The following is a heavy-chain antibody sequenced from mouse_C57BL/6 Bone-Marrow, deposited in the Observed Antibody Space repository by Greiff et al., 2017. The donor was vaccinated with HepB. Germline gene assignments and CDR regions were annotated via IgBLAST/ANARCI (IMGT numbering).Heavy chain of an antibody. Sequence: QVQLQQPGAELVKPGASVKLSCKASGYTFTSYWMHWVKQRPGQGLEWIGMIHPNSGSTNYNEKFKSKATLTVDKSSSTAYMQLSSLTSEDSAVYYCAGITGTSHYWYFDVWGTGTTVTVSS. J-gene: IGHJ1*03. CDR1: GYTFTSYW. V-gene: IGHV1-64*01. D-gene: IGHD4-1*01. CDR3: AGITGTSHYWYFDV. CDR2: IHPNSGST.